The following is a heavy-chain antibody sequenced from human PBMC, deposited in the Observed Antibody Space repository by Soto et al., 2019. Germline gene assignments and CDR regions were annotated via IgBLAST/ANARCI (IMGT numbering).Heavy chain of an antibody. CDR2: IYPGDSDT. J-gene: IGHJ4*02. V-gene: IGHV5-51*07. CDR3: AIRYFDWSGCDY. D-gene: IGHD3-9*01. Sequence: IGQQQQVPGKGLEWMGIIYPGDSDTRYSPTFQGQVTISADKSISTAYLQWSSLKASDTAMYYCAIRYFDWSGCDYWGQGTLVTVSS.